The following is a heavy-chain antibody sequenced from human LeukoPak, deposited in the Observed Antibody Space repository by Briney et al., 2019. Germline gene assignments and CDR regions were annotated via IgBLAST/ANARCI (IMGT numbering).Heavy chain of an antibody. V-gene: IGHV3-11*05. D-gene: IGHD4-17*01. CDR2: ISSSSSYT. Sequence: VGSLRLSCAASGFTFSDYHMSWFRQAPGKGLEWVSYISSSSSYTNYADSVKGRLTISRDNAKNSLYLQMNSLRAEDTAVYYCARDLNGDSSFDYWGQGTLVTVSS. CDR1: GFTFSDYH. CDR3: ARDLNGDSSFDY. J-gene: IGHJ4*02.